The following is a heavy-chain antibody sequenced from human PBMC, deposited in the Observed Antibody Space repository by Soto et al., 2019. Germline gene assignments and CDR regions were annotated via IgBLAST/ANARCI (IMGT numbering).Heavy chain of an antibody. D-gene: IGHD5-12*01. V-gene: IGHV1-69*01. CDR2: IIPIFGTA. CDR1: GGTFSSYA. CDR3: ARGGVATINPDYYYYGMDV. Sequence: QVQLVQSGAEVKKPGSSVKVSCKASGGTFSSYAISWVRQAPGHGLEWMGGIIPIFGTANYAQKFQGRVTITADESTSTAYMELSSLRSEDTAVYYCARGGVATINPDYYYYGMDVWGQGTTVTVSS. J-gene: IGHJ6*02.